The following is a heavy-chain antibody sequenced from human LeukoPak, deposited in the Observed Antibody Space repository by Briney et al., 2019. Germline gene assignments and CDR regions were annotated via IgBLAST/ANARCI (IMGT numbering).Heavy chain of an antibody. CDR1: SSSISTYY. CDR3: ARVPTYYYDSSGYY. D-gene: IGHD3-22*01. V-gene: IGHV4-59*12. Sequence: SETLSLTCTVSSSSISTYYWSWIRQPPGKGLEWVGYIYYSGSTNYNPSLKSRVTISVDTSKNPFSLKLSSVNAADTAVYYCARVPTYYYDSSGYYWGQGTLVTVSS. CDR2: IYYSGST. J-gene: IGHJ4*02.